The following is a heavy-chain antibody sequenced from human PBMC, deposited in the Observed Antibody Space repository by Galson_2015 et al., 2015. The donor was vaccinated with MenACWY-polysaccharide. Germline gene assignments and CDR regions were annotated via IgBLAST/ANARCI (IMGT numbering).Heavy chain of an antibody. D-gene: IGHD3-10*01. V-gene: IGHV4-4*02. J-gene: IGHJ6*02. Sequence: LSLTCAVSGGSIGSSYWWTWVRQPPGKGLEWTGEIYHDGRTAYIPSLKSRITVSLDKAKNQVSLRLISVTAADTAVYYCAKRPIRASGGGLDVWGQGTTVTVS. CDR3: AKRPIRASGGGLDV. CDR1: GGSIGSSYW. CDR2: IYHDGRT.